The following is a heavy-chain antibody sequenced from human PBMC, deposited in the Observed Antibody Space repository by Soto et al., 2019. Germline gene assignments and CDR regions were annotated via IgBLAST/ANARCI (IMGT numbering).Heavy chain of an antibody. Sequence: QVQLVESGGGVVQPGRSLRLSCAASRFTFGSYGMHWVRQAPGKGLEWVAVISYDGGNKYYADSVKGRFTISRDNSKNTLYLQMNSLRAEDTAVYFCAKDSYCSGGNCYYHGMDVWGQGTTVTVSS. CDR1: RFTFGSYG. J-gene: IGHJ6*02. D-gene: IGHD2-15*01. CDR2: ISYDGGNK. CDR3: AKDSYCSGGNCYYHGMDV. V-gene: IGHV3-30*18.